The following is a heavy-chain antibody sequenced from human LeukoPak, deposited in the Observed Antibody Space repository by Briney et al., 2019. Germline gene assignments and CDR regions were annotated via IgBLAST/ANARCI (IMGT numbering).Heavy chain of an antibody. CDR2: ISTSGGGI. Sequence: GGSLRLSCAASGFTFSNYAMSWVPQAPGKGLEWVSGISTSGGGIYYAHSVKGQFTISRDNSMNTLYLQMYSLRDDDTAVYYCAKDGFDYYDSSGYYYFDYWGHGTLVTVSS. D-gene: IGHD3-22*01. V-gene: IGHV3-23*01. J-gene: IGHJ4*01. CDR1: GFTFSNYA. CDR3: AKDGFDYYDSSGYYYFDY.